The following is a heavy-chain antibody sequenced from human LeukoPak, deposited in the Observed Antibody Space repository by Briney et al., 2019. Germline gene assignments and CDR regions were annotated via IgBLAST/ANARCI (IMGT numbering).Heavy chain of an antibody. CDR1: GFTFSSYW. CDR3: ARVKRSYCSSTSCYTAYYYYMDV. J-gene: IGHJ6*03. V-gene: IGHV3-7*01. CDR2: IKQDGSEK. D-gene: IGHD2-2*02. Sequence: GGSLRLSCAASGFTFSSYWMSWVRQAPGKGLEWVANIKQDGSEKYYVDSVKGRFTISRDNAKNSLYLQMNSLRAEDTAVYYCARVKRSYCSSTSCYTAYYYYMDVWGKGTTVTVSS.